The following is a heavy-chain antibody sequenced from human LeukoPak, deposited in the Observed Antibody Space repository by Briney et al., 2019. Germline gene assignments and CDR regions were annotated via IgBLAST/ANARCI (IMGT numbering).Heavy chain of an antibody. D-gene: IGHD1-26*01. CDR1: GFTFSSYA. J-gene: IGHJ4*01. CDR2: INDNGGQR. CDR3: AKTQWKVGATDYFDY. Sequence: PGGSLRLSCAASGFTFSSYAMSWVRQAPGKGLQWVSNINDNGGQRHYADSVRGRFTISRDNSKNTLFLQMDSLRAEDTAVYYCAKTQWKVGATDYFDYWGHGILVTVSS. V-gene: IGHV3-23*01.